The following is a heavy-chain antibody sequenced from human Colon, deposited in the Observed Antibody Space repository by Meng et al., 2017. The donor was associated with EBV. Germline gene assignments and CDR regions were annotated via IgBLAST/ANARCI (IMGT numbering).Heavy chain of an antibody. Sequence: QVKLQESGPDLVKPSGTLSLTCAVSGDSVRSVTWWTWVRQPPGKGLEWIGEIYHGGSPNYNPSLESRVTISVDKSKNQFSLDLTSVTAADTAVYFCARVMRYQLLRFFDYWGQGILVTVSS. J-gene: IGHJ4*02. CDR3: ARVMRYQLLRFFDY. D-gene: IGHD2-2*01. CDR1: GDSVRSVTW. CDR2: IYHGGSP. V-gene: IGHV4-4*02.